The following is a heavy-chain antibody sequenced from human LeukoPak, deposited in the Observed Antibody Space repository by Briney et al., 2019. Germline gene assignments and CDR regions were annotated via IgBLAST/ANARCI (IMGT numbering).Heavy chain of an antibody. D-gene: IGHD1/OR15-1a*01. Sequence: GGSLRLSCAASGFTFSSYAMSWVRQAPGKGLEWVSLIYSGGSTYNADSVKDRFTISRDNSKNTVYLQMNSLRAEDTAVYYCARGNNNNFDHWGQGTLVTVSS. CDR2: IYSGGST. CDR3: ARGNNNNFDH. J-gene: IGHJ5*02. V-gene: IGHV3-66*01. CDR1: GFTFSSYA.